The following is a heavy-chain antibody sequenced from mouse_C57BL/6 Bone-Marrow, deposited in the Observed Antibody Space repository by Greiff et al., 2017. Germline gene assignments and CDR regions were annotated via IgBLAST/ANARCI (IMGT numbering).Heavy chain of an antibody. J-gene: IGHJ4*01. D-gene: IGHD2-3*01. CDR1: GYTFTDYN. V-gene: IGHV1-18*01. CDR2: INPNNGGT. CDR3: ARLWLLDYYAMDY. Sequence: VQLQQSGPELVKPGASVKIPCKASGYTFTDYNMDWVKQSHGKSLEWIGDINPNNGGTIYNQKFKGKATLTVDKSSSTAYMELRSLTSEDTAVYYCARLWLLDYYAMDYWGQGTSVTVSS.